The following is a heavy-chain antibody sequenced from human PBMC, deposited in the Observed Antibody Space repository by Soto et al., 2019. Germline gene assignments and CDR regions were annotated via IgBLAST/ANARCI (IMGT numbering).Heavy chain of an antibody. CDR3: ERLTGTQDY. J-gene: IGHJ4*02. Sequence: QVQLQQWGAGLLKPSETLSLTCAVYGGSFSGYYWTWIRQPPGKGLEWIGETSESGITNYNPSLKTLPVMSLDTSEHQFSLKLSSVTAADTAVYSCERLTGTQDYWGQGTLVTVSS. V-gene: IGHV4-34*01. CDR1: GGSFSGYY. D-gene: IGHD1-1*01. CDR2: TSESGIT.